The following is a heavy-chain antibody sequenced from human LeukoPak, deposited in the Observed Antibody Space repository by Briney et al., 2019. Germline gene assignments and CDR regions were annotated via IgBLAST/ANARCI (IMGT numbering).Heavy chain of an antibody. CDR3: AKGRVVVPAAMPDLDY. J-gene: IGHJ4*02. V-gene: IGHV3-53*01. CDR1: GFSVGTKY. Sequence: GGSLRLSCEASGFSVGTKYMNWVRQAPGKGLEWVSILYSGVDAYYADSVKGRFTISRDNSKNTLYLQMNSLRAEDTAVYYCAKGRVVVPAAMPDLDYWGQGTLVTVSS. D-gene: IGHD2-2*01. CDR2: LYSGVDA.